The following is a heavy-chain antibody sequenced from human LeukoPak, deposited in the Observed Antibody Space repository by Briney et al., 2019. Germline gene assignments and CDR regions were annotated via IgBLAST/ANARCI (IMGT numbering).Heavy chain of an antibody. J-gene: IGHJ4*02. D-gene: IGHD3-22*01. CDR3: AKDANYYDSSGYLIPFDY. Sequence: GGSRRLSCSASGFTFSRFAMTWVRQLPGRGLEWVSSISGNGHQTYYADSVKGRFSVSRDNSNNILYLQMDSLRADDSALYYCAKDANYYDSSGYLIPFDYWGQGTLVTVSS. V-gene: IGHV3-23*01. CDR1: GFTFSRFA. CDR2: ISGNGHQT.